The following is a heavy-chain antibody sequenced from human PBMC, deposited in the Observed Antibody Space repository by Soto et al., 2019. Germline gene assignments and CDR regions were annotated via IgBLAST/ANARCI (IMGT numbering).Heavy chain of an antibody. CDR1: GFTFSDYA. CDR3: ARGGLAPTNPTDY. CDR2: ISSDGSDT. D-gene: IGHD5-12*01. V-gene: IGHV3-64*01. Sequence: EVLLVESGGGLVQPGGSLRLSFAASGFTFSDYAMHWVRQAPGKGLEYVSGISSDGSDTYYGHAMKGRFTISRDDCKSTLYLRMGSLRAEDMAVFCCARGGLAPTNPTDYWGQGTLVTVSS. J-gene: IGHJ4*02.